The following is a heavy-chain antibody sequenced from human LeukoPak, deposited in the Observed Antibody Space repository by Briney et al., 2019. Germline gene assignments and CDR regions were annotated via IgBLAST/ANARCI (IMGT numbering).Heavy chain of an antibody. D-gene: IGHD6-19*01. CDR3: ASTWSGSGWYAFDY. CDR2: IYYSGST. V-gene: IGHV4-39*01. CDR1: GGSISSSSYY. J-gene: IGHJ4*02. Sequence: PSETLSLTCTVSGGSISSSSYYWGWIRQPPGKGLEWIGSIYYSGSTYYNPSLKCRVTISVDTSKNQFSLKLSSVTAADTAVYYCASTWSGSGWYAFDYWGQGTLVTVSS.